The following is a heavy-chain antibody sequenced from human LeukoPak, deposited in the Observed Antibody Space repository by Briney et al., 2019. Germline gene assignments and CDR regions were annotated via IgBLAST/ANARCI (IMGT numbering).Heavy chain of an antibody. D-gene: IGHD3-22*01. Sequence: PGRSLRLSCAASGFTFSSYGMHWVRQAPGKGLEWVAVIWYDGSNKYYADSVKGRFTISRDNSKNTLYLQMISLRAEDTAVYYCARALYYYDSSGSPTGFDYWGQGTLVTVSS. V-gene: IGHV3-33*01. CDR1: GFTFSSYG. CDR2: IWYDGSNK. CDR3: ARALYYYDSSGSPTGFDY. J-gene: IGHJ4*02.